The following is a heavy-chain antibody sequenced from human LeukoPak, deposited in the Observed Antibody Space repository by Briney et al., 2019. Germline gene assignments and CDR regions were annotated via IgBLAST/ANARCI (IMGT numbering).Heavy chain of an antibody. CDR3: ARAGSSEYYYYYGMDV. J-gene: IGHJ6*02. CDR2: IIPILGIA. Sequence: SVKVSCKASGGTFSSYAISWVRQAPGQGLEWMGRIIPILGIANYAQKFQGRVTITADKSTSTAHMELSSLRSEDTAVYYCARAGSSEYYYYYGMDVWGQGTTVTVSS. V-gene: IGHV1-69*04. CDR1: GGTFSSYA. D-gene: IGHD6-6*01.